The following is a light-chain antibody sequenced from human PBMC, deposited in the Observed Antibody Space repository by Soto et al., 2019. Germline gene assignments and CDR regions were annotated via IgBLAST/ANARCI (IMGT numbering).Light chain of an antibody. CDR2: GAS. CDR1: QFVSSTY. CDR3: QQYGTSPRM. Sequence: EIVLTQSPGTLSLTPGERATLSCRASQFVSSTYLAWYQQKPGQAPRLLIYGASSRATAIPDRFSGSGSGSDFNLTISRVEPEDFAVYYCQQYGTSPRMFGQGTKVEIK. J-gene: IGKJ1*01. V-gene: IGKV3-20*01.